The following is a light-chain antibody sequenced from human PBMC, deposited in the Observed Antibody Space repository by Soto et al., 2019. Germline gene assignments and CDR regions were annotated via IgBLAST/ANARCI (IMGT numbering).Light chain of an antibody. CDR3: SAFTGTTYV. J-gene: IGLJ1*01. CDR2: DVS. V-gene: IGLV2-14*03. CDR1: SSDVGGNKY. Sequence: SVLTQPGSVCGSPGQSITISCTGTSSDVGGNKYVSWYQHYPGKAPKLMICDVSNRPSGVSNRFSGSKSGNTASLTISGLQAEDEADYYCSAFTGTTYVFGTGTKVPVL.